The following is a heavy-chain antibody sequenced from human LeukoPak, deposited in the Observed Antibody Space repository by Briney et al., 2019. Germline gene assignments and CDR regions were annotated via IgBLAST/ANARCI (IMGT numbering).Heavy chain of an antibody. CDR2: ISSSSSYI. J-gene: IGHJ6*02. CDR1: GFTLSSQA. V-gene: IGHV3-21*01. CDR3: ARDRGVGATPAIGMDV. Sequence: PGGSLRLSCAASGFTLSSQAMSWVRQAPGKGLEWVSSISSSSSYIYYADSVKGRFTISRDNAKNSLYLQMNSLRAEDTAVYYCARDRGVGATPAIGMDVWGQGTTVTVSS. D-gene: IGHD1-26*01.